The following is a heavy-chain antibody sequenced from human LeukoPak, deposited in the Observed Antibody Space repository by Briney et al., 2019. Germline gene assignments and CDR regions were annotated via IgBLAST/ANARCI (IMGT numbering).Heavy chain of an antibody. CDR3: ARDSQPPYSSSWYGGSYYYGMDV. V-gene: IGHV3-48*04. Sequence: GGSLRLSCAASGFTFSTYSMKWVRQAPGKGLEWVSYISDSSAMYYADSVRGRFTISRDNAKNSLYLQMNSLRAEDTAVYYCARDSQPPYSSSWYGGSYYYGMDVWGQGTTVTVSS. D-gene: IGHD6-13*01. CDR2: ISDSSAM. J-gene: IGHJ6*02. CDR1: GFTFSTYS.